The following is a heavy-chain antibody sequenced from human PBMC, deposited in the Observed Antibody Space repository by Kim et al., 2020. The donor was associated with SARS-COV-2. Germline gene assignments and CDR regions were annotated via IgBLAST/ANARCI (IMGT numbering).Heavy chain of an antibody. CDR3: ARDRSSWEIDY. D-gene: IGHD6-13*01. V-gene: IGHV4-34*01. CDR1: GGSFSGYY. Sequence: SETLSLTCAVYGGSFSGYYWSWIRQPPGKGLEWIGEINHSGSTNYNPSLKSRVTISVDTSKNQFSLKLSSVTAADTAVYYCARDRSSWEIDYWGQGTLVTVSS. J-gene: IGHJ4*02. CDR2: INHSGST.